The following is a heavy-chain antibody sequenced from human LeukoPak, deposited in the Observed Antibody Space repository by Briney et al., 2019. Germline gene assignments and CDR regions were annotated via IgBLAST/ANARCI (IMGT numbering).Heavy chain of an antibody. CDR2: IYYSGST. Sequence: SETLSLTCTVSGGSISSSSYYWGWIRQPPGKGLEWIGSIYYSGSTYYNPSLKRRVTISVDTSKNQFSLKLSSVTAADTAVYYCARHDGYCSGGSCQGSDAFDIWGQGTMVTVSS. J-gene: IGHJ3*02. V-gene: IGHV4-39*01. CDR1: GGSISSSSYY. D-gene: IGHD2-15*01. CDR3: ARHDGYCSGGSCQGSDAFDI.